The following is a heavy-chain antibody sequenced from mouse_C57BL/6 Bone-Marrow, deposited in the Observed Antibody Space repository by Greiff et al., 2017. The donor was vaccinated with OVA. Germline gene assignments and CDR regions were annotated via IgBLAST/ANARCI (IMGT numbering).Heavy chain of an antibody. CDR3: ALPFDY. CDR1: GYTFTSYG. Sequence: VKLQQSGAELARPGASVKLSCKASGYTFTSYGISWVKQRTGQGLEWIGEIYPRSGNTYYNEKFKGKATLTADKSSSTAYMELRSLTSEDSAVYFCALPFDYWGQGTTLTVSS. V-gene: IGHV1-81*01. D-gene: IGHD5-5*01. CDR2: IYPRSGNT. J-gene: IGHJ2*01.